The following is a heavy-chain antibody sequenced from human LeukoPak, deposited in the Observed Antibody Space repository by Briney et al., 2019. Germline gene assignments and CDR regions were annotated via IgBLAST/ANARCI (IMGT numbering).Heavy chain of an antibody. Sequence: NPSETLSLTCTVSGGSISSYYWTWIRQPPGKGLEWIGCIYYSGTTNYNPSLKSRDTISVDTSKIHFSMKLCSVTPASTSVYNQARAYDILTGYYPFDPWGQGTLVTVSS. CDR2: IYYSGTT. CDR1: GGSISSYY. V-gene: IGHV4-59*01. D-gene: IGHD3-9*01. J-gene: IGHJ5*02. CDR3: ARAYDILTGYYPFDP.